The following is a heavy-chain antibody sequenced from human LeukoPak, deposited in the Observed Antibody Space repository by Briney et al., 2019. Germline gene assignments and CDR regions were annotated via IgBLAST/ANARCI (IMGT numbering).Heavy chain of an antibody. J-gene: IGHJ4*02. CDR2: FDPEDGET. Sequence: ASVKVSCKVSGYTLTELSMHWVRQAPGKGLEWMGGFDPEDGETIYAQKFQGRVTMTEDTSTDTAYMELSSLRSEDTAVYYCATARPYYDYVWGSSQFDYWGQGTLVTVSS. V-gene: IGHV1-24*01. CDR1: GYTLTELS. CDR3: ATARPYYDYVWGSSQFDY. D-gene: IGHD3-16*01.